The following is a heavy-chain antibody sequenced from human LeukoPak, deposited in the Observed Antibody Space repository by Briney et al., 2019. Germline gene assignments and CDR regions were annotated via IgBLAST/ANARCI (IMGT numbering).Heavy chain of an antibody. Sequence: VKVSCKASGYTFTSYGISWVRQAPGQGLEWMGWISAYNGNTNYAQKLQGRVTMTTDTSTSTAYMELRSLRSDDTAVYYCARDLTAYCGGDCSPPFGYWGQGTLVTVSS. CDR3: ARDLTAYCGGDCSPPFGY. CDR1: GYTFTSYG. D-gene: IGHD2-21*01. CDR2: ISAYNGNT. J-gene: IGHJ4*02. V-gene: IGHV1-18*01.